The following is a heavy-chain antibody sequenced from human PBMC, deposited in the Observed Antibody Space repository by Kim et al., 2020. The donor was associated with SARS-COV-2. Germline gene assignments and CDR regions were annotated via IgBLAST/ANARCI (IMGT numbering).Heavy chain of an antibody. CDR3: ASSGYYYFDY. CDR2: IYYSGST. CDR1: GGSISSGGYY. Sequence: SETLSLTCTVSGGSISSGGYYWSWIRQHPGKGLEWIGYIYYSGSTYYNPSLKSRVTISVDTSKNQFSLKLSSVTAADTAVYYCASSGYYYFDYWGQGTLVTVSS. D-gene: IGHD3-22*01. J-gene: IGHJ4*02. V-gene: IGHV4-31*03.